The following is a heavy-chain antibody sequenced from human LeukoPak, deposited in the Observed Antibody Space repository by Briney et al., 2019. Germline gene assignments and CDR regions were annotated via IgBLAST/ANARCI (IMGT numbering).Heavy chain of an antibody. Sequence: INPSGGSTSYAQKFQGRVTMTRDTSTSTVYMELSSLRSEDTAVYYCARGPSGSYRHYYMDVWGKGTTVTVSS. CDR3: ARGPSGSYRHYYMDV. CDR2: INPSGGST. J-gene: IGHJ6*03. V-gene: IGHV1-46*01. D-gene: IGHD1-26*01.